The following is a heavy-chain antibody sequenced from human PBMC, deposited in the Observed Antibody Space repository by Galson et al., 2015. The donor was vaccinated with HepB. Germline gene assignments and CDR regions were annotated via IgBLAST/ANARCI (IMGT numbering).Heavy chain of an antibody. CDR3: ARGIVTPGWNWYFDL. Sequence: SLRLSCAASGFTFSNYDMHWVRQVIGKGLEWVSAIGTAGDPYYPDSVKGRFTISRENAKNSFYLQMNSLTAGDTAVYYCARGIVTPGWNWYFDLWGRGTLVTVSS. D-gene: IGHD2/OR15-2a*01. J-gene: IGHJ2*01. V-gene: IGHV3-13*05. CDR1: GFTFSNYD. CDR2: IGTAGDP.